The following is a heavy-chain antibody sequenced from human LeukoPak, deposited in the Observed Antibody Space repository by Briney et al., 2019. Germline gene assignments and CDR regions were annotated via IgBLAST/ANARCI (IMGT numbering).Heavy chain of an antibody. CDR3: ARADYDILTGYSKNWFDP. CDR2: INPNSGGT. V-gene: IGHV1-2*02. CDR1: GYTFTGYY. Sequence: ASVKVSCKASGYTFTGYYMHWVRQAPGQGLEWMGWINPNSGGTNYAQKFQGRVTMTRNTSISTAYMELSSLRSEDTAVYYCARADYDILTGYSKNWFDPWGQGTLVTVSS. D-gene: IGHD3-9*01. J-gene: IGHJ5*02.